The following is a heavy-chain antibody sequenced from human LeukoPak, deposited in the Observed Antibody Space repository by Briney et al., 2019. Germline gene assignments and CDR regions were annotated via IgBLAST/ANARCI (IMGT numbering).Heavy chain of an antibody. D-gene: IGHD6-13*01. CDR1: GFTFSSYA. J-gene: IGHJ4*02. CDR3: AKDLSVPYRTGLVSYFDY. Sequence: PGGSLRLSCAASGFTFSSYAMSWVRQAPGKGLEWVSAISGSGGSTYYADSVKGRFTISRDNSKNTLYLQMNSLRAEDTAVYYCAKDLSVPYRTGLVSYFDYWGQGTLVTVSS. V-gene: IGHV3-23*01. CDR2: ISGSGGST.